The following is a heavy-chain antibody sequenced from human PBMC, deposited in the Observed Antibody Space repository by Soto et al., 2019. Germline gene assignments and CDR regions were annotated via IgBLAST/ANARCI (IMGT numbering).Heavy chain of an antibody. CDR2: IWSDGSKK. J-gene: IGHJ4*02. CDR1: GFIFNSYG. D-gene: IGHD3-10*01. Sequence: GGSLRLSCAASGFIFNSYGMHWVRQAPGKGLEWVAVIWSDGSKKYYADSVKGRFTISRDSSENTLYLQMNSLRAEDTAVYFCVRDYFGSGSFLSDYWGQGTLVTVSS. V-gene: IGHV3-33*01. CDR3: VRDYFGSGSFLSDY.